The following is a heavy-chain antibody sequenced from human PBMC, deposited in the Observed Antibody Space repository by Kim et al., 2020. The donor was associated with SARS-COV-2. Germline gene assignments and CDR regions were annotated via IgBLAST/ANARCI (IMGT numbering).Heavy chain of an antibody. D-gene: IGHD2-21*02. Sequence: GGSLRLSCAASGFTFSSYSMNWVRQAPGKGLEWVSSISSSSSYIYYADSVKGRFTISRDNAKNSLYLQMNSLRAEDTAVYYCARGRISPEFCGGDCWEWTGGTWGQGTLVTVSS. CDR3: ARGRISPEFCGGDCWEWTGGT. CDR2: ISSSSSYI. CDR1: GFTFSSYS. J-gene: IGHJ4*02. V-gene: IGHV3-21*01.